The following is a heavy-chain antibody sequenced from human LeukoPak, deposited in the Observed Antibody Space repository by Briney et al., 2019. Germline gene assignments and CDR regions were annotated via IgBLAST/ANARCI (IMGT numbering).Heavy chain of an antibody. D-gene: IGHD2-15*01. Sequence: GASVKVSCKASGYTFTSYYMHWVRQAPGQGLEWMGIINPSGGSTSYAQKFQGRVTMTRDTSTSTVYMELSRLRSDDTAVYYCARALEDIVVVVAGFDPWGQGTLVTVSS. CDR3: ARALEDIVVVVAGFDP. CDR2: INPSGGST. CDR1: GYTFTSYY. V-gene: IGHV1-46*01. J-gene: IGHJ5*02.